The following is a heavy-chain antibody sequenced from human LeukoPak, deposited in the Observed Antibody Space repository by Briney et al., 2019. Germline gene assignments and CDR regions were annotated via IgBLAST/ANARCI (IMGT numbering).Heavy chain of an antibody. CDR1: GFRLKYYL. D-gene: IGHD3-22*01. Sequence: PGGSLRFSCRASGFRLKYYLMTGVRQAPGKGLECVANIKTDGSAKYYPDSVKGRFTVSRDNAKNSLYLQMNNMRVEDTAIYYFTKDLNHDSSGWGQGTLVTVSS. CDR3: TKDLNHDSSG. CDR2: IKTDGSAK. V-gene: IGHV3-7*01. J-gene: IGHJ4*02.